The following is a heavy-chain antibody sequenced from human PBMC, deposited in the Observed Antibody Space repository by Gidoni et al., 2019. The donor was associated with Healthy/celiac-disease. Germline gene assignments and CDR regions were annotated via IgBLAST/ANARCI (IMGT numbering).Heavy chain of an antibody. J-gene: IGHJ4*02. CDR3: AREDIVVVPAARPIRYFDLRAWAPFDY. Sequence: QVQLVQSGAEVKKPGSSVKVSCKASGGTFSSYAISGVRQAPGQGLEWMGGIIPIFGTANYAQKFQGRVTITADESTSTAYMELSSLRSEDTAVYYCAREDIVVVPAARPIRYFDLRAWAPFDYWGQGTLVTVSS. CDR2: IIPIFGTA. V-gene: IGHV1-69*01. CDR1: GGTFSSYA. D-gene: IGHD2-2*01.